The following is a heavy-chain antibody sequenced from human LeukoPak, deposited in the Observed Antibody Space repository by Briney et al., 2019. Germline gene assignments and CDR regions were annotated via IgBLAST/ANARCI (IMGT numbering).Heavy chain of an antibody. CDR2: IYTSGST. Sequence: SETLSLTCTVSGGSISSGSYYWSWIRQPAGKGLEWIGRIYTSGSTNYNPSLKSRVTISVDTSKNQFSLKLSSVTAADTAVYYYAREWYPFDYWGQGTLVTVSS. CDR1: GGSISSGSYY. CDR3: AREWYPFDY. D-gene: IGHD6-13*01. J-gene: IGHJ4*02. V-gene: IGHV4-61*02.